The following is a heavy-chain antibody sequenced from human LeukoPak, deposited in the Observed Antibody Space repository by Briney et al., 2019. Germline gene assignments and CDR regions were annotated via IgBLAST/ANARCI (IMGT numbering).Heavy chain of an antibody. Sequence: SQTLSLTCTVSGGSISSGSYYWSWIRQPAGKGLEWIGCIYTSGSTNYNPSLKSRVTISVDTSKNQFSLKLSSVTAADTAVYYCAREGVGARQDYYYGMDVWGQGTTVTVSS. J-gene: IGHJ6*02. CDR1: GGSISSGSYY. V-gene: IGHV4-61*02. CDR3: AREGVGARQDYYYGMDV. D-gene: IGHD1-26*01. CDR2: IYTSGST.